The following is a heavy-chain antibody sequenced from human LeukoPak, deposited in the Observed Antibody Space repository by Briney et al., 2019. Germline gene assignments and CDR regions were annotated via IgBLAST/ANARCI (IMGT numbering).Heavy chain of an antibody. J-gene: IGHJ6*03. Sequence: GGSLRLSCAASGFTVSSNYMSWVRQAPGKGLEWVSVIYSGGSTYYADSVKGRFTISRDNSKNTLYLQMNSLRAEDTAVYYCARAPFSSSWYDYYYMDVWGKGTTVTVSS. CDR3: ARAPFSSSWYDYYYMDV. D-gene: IGHD6-13*01. CDR2: IYSGGST. V-gene: IGHV3-66*01. CDR1: GFTVSSNY.